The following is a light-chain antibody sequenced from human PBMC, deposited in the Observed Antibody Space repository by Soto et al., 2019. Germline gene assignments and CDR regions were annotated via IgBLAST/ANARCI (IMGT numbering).Light chain of an antibody. V-gene: IGLV1-51*01. CDR1: SSNIGIKY. CDR3: ATWNISPNPGGI. CDR2: DNN. Sequence: QSVLTQPPSVSAAPGQRVTISCSGSSSNIGIKYVSWYRQFPGRAPQLLIYDNNKRPSGFPDRFSGSKSGTSATLGITGLQTGDKADHYCATWNISPNPGGIFGTGTKVTVL. J-gene: IGLJ1*01.